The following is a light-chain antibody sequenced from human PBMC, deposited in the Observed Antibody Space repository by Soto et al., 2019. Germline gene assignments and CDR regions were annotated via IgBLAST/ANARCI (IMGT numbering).Light chain of an antibody. CDR2: AAS. CDR3: QQYNNWPPYT. Sequence: EIVMTQSPATLSVSPGERATLSCRASQRVSSNLAWYQLKPGQAPRLLIYAASTRATGIPARFSGSGSGTEFTLTISSLQSEDFAVYYCQQYNNWPPYTFGQGTKLEIK. CDR1: QRVSSN. V-gene: IGKV3-15*01. J-gene: IGKJ2*01.